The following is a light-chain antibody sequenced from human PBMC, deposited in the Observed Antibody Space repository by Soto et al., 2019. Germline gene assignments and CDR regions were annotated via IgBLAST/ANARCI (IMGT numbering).Light chain of an antibody. CDR3: QQYSNFAT. Sequence: IQMTQSPSSLSASVGDRVTITCRASQGISTYLNWCQQKPGKAPKVLIYDVSTLERGVPSRFSGSQFGSEFTLTISGLQPDDFATYYCQQYSNFATFGQGTKVDIK. CDR1: QGISTY. CDR2: DVS. J-gene: IGKJ1*01. V-gene: IGKV1D-13*01.